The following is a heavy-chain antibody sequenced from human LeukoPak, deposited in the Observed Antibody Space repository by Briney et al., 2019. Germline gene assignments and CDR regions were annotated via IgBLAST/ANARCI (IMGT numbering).Heavy chain of an antibody. V-gene: IGHV3-15*01. J-gene: IGHJ4*02. CDR1: GFIFTKAW. Sequence: GGSLRLSCAASGFIFTKAWMTWVRQAPGKGLEWVGRIKSKTDGGTADYAAPVTGRFIISRDDSKSTLYLQMNSLKIEDTAVYYCTTGQGAYYYDSGGSVDYWGRGTLVSVSS. CDR2: IKSKTDGGTA. D-gene: IGHD3-22*01. CDR3: TTGQGAYYYDSGGSVDY.